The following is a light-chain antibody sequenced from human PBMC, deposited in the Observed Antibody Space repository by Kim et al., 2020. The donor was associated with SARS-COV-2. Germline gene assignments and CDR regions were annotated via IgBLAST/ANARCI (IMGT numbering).Light chain of an antibody. CDR2: TTN. CDR1: KNNVGNYG. V-gene: IGLV10-54*04. J-gene: IGLJ3*02. CDR3: SAWDSSLNAWV. Sequence: RQTATLTGTGNKNNVGNYGAAWLQQHQGHPPTLLSYTTNNRPSAISERFSASRSGNTASLTISGLQPEDEADYYCSAWDSSLNAWVFGGGTQLTVL.